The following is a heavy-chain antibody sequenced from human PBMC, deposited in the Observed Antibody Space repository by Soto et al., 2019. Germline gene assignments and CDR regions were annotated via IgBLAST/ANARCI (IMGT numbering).Heavy chain of an antibody. CDR1: GGSISSYY. CDR2: IYYSGST. V-gene: IGHV4-59*01. CDR3: ARGRTEYNWNDEACCDY. J-gene: IGHJ4*02. D-gene: IGHD1-1*01. Sequence: SETLSLTCTVSGGSISSYYWSWIRQPPGKGLEWIGYIYYSGSTNYNPSLKSRVTISVDTSKNQFSLKLSSVTAADTAVYYCARGRTEYNWNDEACCDYWGQGTLVTVSP.